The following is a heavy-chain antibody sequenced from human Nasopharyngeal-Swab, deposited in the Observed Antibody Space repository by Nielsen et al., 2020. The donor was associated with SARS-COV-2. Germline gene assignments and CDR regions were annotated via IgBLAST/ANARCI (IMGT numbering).Heavy chain of an antibody. V-gene: IGHV1-18*01. D-gene: IGHD3-10*01. CDR2: ISSYNGDT. CDR3: ATASGSVSSPEY. CDR1: GYTFTSFG. Sequence: SVKVSCKASGYTFTSFGISWVRQAPGQGLEWMGWISSYNGDTHYAHSLQGRIAMTTYTSTTTAYLELRSLRSDDTAMYYCATASGSVSSPEYWGQGTLVTVSS. J-gene: IGHJ4*02.